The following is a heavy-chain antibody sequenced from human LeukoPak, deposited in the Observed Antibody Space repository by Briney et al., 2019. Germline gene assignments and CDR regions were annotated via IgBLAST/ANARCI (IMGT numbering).Heavy chain of an antibody. CDR3: ATDGPNYNIDH. CDR1: GFTFSTYG. Sequence: GGSLRLSCGASGFTFSTYGMHWVRQAPGKGLEWVAMIRYDGSNKYYADSVKGRFTISRDNSKNTMYLQMDSLRAEDTAVYYCATDGPNYNIDHWGQGILVTISS. V-gene: IGHV3-30*02. D-gene: IGHD3-9*01. J-gene: IGHJ4*02. CDR2: IRYDGSNK.